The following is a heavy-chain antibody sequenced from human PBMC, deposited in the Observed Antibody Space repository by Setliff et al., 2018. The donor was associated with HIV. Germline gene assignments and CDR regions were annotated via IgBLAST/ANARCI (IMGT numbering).Heavy chain of an antibody. CDR1: GGSINSGGYY. CDR2: IHYSGST. J-gene: IGHJ3*02. Sequence: PSETLSLTCAVSGGSINSGGYYWTRIRQHPGMGLEWIGYIHYSGSTYYNPSLKSRVTISVDTSKNQFSLKLSSVTAADTAVYYCARRGDSSSYLYAFEIWGQGTMVTV. D-gene: IGHD3-22*01. V-gene: IGHV4-31*11. CDR3: ARRGDSSSYLYAFEI.